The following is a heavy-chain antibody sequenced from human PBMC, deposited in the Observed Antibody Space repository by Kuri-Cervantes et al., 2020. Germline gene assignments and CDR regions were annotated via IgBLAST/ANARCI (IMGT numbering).Heavy chain of an antibody. Sequence: GGSLRLSCAAFSSYWMHWVRQAPGKGLEWVAVISYDGSNEYYADSVKGRFTISRDNSKNTLYLQLNSLRAEDTAMYYCAKDWGNWGYGYYFDYWGQGTLVTVSS. V-gene: IGHV3-30*18. J-gene: IGHJ4*02. CDR1: SSYW. D-gene: IGHD7-27*01. CDR3: AKDWGNWGYGYYFDY. CDR2: ISYDGSNE.